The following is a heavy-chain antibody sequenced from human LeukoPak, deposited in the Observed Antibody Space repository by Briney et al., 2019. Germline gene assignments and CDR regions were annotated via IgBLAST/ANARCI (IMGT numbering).Heavy chain of an antibody. D-gene: IGHD5-18*01. CDR1: GYTFTVYY. J-gene: IGHJ4*02. V-gene: IGHV1-2*02. CDR2: INPNSGGT. Sequence: GASVRVSSTVSGYTFTVYYMHWVRQAPGQGLEWMGWINPNSGGTNYAQKFQGRVTMTRDTSISTAYMELSRLRSDDTAVYYCARDRGRFSAMVDYWGQGTLVTVSS. CDR3: ARDRGRFSAMVDY.